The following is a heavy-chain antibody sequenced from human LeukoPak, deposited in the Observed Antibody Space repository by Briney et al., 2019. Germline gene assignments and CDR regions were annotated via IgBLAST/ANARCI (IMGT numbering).Heavy chain of an antibody. CDR1: GFTFSSYA. CDR2: ISSNGGST. Sequence: GGSLRLSCAASGFTFSSYAMHWVRQAPGKGLEYVSAISSNGGSTYYANSVKGRFTISSDNSKNTLYLQMGSLRAEDMAVYYCARDYGDYLYDYWGQGTLVTVSS. D-gene: IGHD4-17*01. CDR3: ARDYGDYLYDY. V-gene: IGHV3-64*01. J-gene: IGHJ4*02.